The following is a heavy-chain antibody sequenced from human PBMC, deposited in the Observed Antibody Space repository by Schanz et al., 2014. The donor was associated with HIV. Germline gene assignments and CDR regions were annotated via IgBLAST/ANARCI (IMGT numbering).Heavy chain of an antibody. CDR3: ARGSWYSSGWVDDQYYYDVDV. Sequence: QVQLVQSGAEMKKPGASVKVSCKTSGYTFTGYFMHWVRQAPGQGLEWMGWINPNSGGTNYAQKFQGRVTMTRDTSISTAYMEMRRLRSDDTAVYYCARGSWYSSGWVDDQYYYDVDVWGQGTTVTVSS. CDR1: GYTFTGYF. CDR2: INPNSGGT. D-gene: IGHD6-19*01. J-gene: IGHJ6*02. V-gene: IGHV1-2*02.